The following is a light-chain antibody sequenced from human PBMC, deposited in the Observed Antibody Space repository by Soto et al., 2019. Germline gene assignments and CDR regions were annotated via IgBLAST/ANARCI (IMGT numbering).Light chain of an antibody. J-gene: IGLJ1*01. Sequence: ALAQPASVSDSPGQSITISCTGTSSDVGGSNFVSWYQQHPGKPPKLIIYDVANRPSGVSNRFSGSKSGSTASLIISRLQTEDEADYYCVSYTSSTTYVFGTGTKVTVL. CDR3: VSYTSSTTYV. V-gene: IGLV2-14*03. CDR2: DVA. CDR1: SSDVGGSNF.